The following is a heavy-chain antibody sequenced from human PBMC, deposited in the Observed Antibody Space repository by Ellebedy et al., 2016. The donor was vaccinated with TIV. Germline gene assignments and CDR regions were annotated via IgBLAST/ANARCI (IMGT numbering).Heavy chain of an antibody. D-gene: IGHD3-10*01. CDR2: IYYSGST. CDR1: GGSISSNF. CDR3: ARHYYGSGSYFDY. Sequence: MPSETLSLTFTVPGGSISSNFWSWIRRPPGKGLEWIGYIYYSGSTNYNPSLKSRVTISVDTSKNQFSLKLSSVTAADTAVYYCARHYYGSGSYFDYWGQGTLVTVSS. J-gene: IGHJ4*02. V-gene: IGHV4-59*08.